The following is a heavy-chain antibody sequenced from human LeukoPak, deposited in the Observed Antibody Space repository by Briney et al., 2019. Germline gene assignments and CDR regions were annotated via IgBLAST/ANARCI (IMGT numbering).Heavy chain of an antibody. CDR3: ARSPLWFGELEFDY. CDR2: ISSSSSYI. D-gene: IGHD3-10*01. Sequence: GGSLRLSCAASGFTFSSYSMNWVRQAPGKGLEWVSSISSSSSYIYCADSVKGRFTISRDNAKNSLYLQMNSLRAEDTAVYYCARSPLWFGELEFDYWGQGTLVTVSS. J-gene: IGHJ4*02. V-gene: IGHV3-21*01. CDR1: GFTFSSYS.